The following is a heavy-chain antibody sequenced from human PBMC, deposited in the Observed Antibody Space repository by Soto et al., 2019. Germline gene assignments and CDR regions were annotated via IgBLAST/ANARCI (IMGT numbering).Heavy chain of an antibody. D-gene: IGHD6-6*01. CDR2: ISQSGNT. CDR1: SGSFSGYY. Sequence: SETLSLTCSIYSGSFSGYYWSWIRQPPGKGLEWIGEISQSGNTNYSPSLKSRVSISIDTSKKQFSLDLASVSAADTAVYYCARAPKVSGSSQTRPDFWGQGTLVTVSS. CDR3: ARAPKVSGSSQTRPDF. J-gene: IGHJ4*02. V-gene: IGHV4-34*01.